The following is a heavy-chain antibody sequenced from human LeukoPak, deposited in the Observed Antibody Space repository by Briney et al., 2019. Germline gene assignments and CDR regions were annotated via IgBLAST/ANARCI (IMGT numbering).Heavy chain of an antibody. CDR1: GFPFSGYW. D-gene: IGHD6-19*01. J-gene: IGHJ4*02. CDR2: IKPDGSYT. CDR3: ARDYSSVPEY. Sequence: PGESLRLSCAASGFPFSGYWMYWLRQAPGKGMVWVSRIKPDGSYTSYADFVKGRFTTSRDNAKNTLYLQLSSLRAEDTAVYYCARDYSSVPEYWGQGTLVTVSS. V-gene: IGHV3-74*01.